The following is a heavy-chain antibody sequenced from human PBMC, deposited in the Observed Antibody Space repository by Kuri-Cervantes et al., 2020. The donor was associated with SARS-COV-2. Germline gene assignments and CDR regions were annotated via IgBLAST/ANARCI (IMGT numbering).Heavy chain of an antibody. J-gene: IGHJ3*02. CDR2: IHYRGST. CDR3: ARDRDDIVVVPAAIGTDAFDI. D-gene: IGHD2-2*02. Sequence: SETLSLTCAVYTRSFSGHSWSWIRQSPGKGLEWIGEIHYRGSTNYNPSLKSRVTISVDTSKNLFSLKLSSVTAADTAVYYCARDRDDIVVVPAAIGTDAFDIWGQGTMVTVSS. V-gene: IGHV4-34*01. CDR1: TRSFSGHS.